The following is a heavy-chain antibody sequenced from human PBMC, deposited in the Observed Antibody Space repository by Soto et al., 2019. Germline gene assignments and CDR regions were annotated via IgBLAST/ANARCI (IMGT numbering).Heavy chain of an antibody. CDR1: GFPFSSYS. J-gene: IGHJ3*01. CDR2: ISSSSDYI. Sequence: VGSLRLSCAASGFPFSSYSMNWVRQAPGKGLEWVSSISSSSDYIYYADSVKGRFAISRDNAKNSVYLQMNSLRAEDTAVYYCARVVYYDSSGLGLWGQGAMVTVSS. V-gene: IGHV3-21*01. CDR3: ARVVYYDSSGLGL. D-gene: IGHD3-22*01.